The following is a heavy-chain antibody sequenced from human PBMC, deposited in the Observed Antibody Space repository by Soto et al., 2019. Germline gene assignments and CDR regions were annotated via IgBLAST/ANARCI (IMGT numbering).Heavy chain of an antibody. CDR2: IIPIFGSR. J-gene: IGHJ6*02. V-gene: IGHV1-69*01. CDR1: RDTFSKYA. CDR3: ARGETYVGV. Sequence: QVQLVQSGADVKKPGSSVKVSCKASRDTFSKYAFNWVRQAPGQGLEWMGWIIPIFGSRNYAEKFQGRVTITADESTSTAYMELRSLRFEDTAVYYCARGETYVGVWGQGTTVTVSS. D-gene: IGHD3-10*02.